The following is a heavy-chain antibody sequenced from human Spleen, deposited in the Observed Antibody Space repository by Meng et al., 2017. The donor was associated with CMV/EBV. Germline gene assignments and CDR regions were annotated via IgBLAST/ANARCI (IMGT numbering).Heavy chain of an antibody. J-gene: IGHJ4*02. CDR2: ISSSSSYI. CDR3: ARLGSGLRFSGRNFDY. V-gene: IGHV3-21*01. D-gene: IGHD3-10*01. Sequence: GESLKISCAASGFTFSSYSMNWVRQAPGKGLEWVSSISSSSSYIYYADSVKGRFSISRDNAKNSLYLQMNSLRAEETAVYYCARLGSGLRFSGRNFDYWGQGTLVTVSS. CDR1: GFTFSSYS.